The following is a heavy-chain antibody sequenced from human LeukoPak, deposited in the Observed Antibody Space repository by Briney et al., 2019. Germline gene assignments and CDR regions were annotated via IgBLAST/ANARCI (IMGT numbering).Heavy chain of an antibody. CDR1: GFTFSSYA. CDR3: VRGNPYNWPY. Sequence: GGSLRLSCAASGFTFSSYAMSWVRQAPGKGLEWVSAISGSGGSTYYADSVKGRFTISRDNAKNSLYLQMNSLRAEDTAVYYCVRGNPYNWPYWGQGTLVTVSS. J-gene: IGHJ4*02. V-gene: IGHV3-23*01. D-gene: IGHD1-1*01. CDR2: ISGSGGST.